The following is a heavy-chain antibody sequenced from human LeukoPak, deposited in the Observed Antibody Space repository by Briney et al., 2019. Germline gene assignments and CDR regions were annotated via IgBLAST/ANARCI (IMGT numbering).Heavy chain of an antibody. J-gene: IGHJ4*02. Sequence: SGTLSLTCAVSGGSLSSSDWWSWVRQPPGKGLEWIGEISHSGATNYDSSLKSRVTMSIDKSKKQFSLKLNSVTAADTAVYYCARGMGTILGVASDYYFDIWGQGTLVTVSS. CDR2: ISHSGAT. V-gene: IGHV4-4*02. D-gene: IGHD3-3*01. CDR3: ARGMGTILGVASDYYFDI. CDR1: GGSLSSSDW.